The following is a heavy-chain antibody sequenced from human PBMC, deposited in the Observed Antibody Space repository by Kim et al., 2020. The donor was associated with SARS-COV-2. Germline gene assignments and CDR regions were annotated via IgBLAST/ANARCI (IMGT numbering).Heavy chain of an antibody. J-gene: IGHJ4*02. CDR3: AKDPATWSQGYFDY. CDR1: GFTFSSYA. Sequence: GGSLRLSCAASGFTFSSYAMSWVRQAPGKGLEWVSAISGSGDTTFYADSVKGRFTISRDNSKNTLYLQMNSLRAEDTAVYYCAKDPATWSQGYFDYWGQGTLVTVSS. D-gene: IGHD5-12*01. CDR2: ISGSGDTT. V-gene: IGHV3-23*01.